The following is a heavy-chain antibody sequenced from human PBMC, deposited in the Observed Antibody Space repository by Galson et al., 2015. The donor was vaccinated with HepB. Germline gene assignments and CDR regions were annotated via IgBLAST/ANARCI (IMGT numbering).Heavy chain of an antibody. Sequence: SLRLSCAASGFTFKTHSMNWVRQAPGKGLEWVSYISSSSSATYYADSVKGRFTIFRDNAKNSLYLQMNSLRTADTAVYYCARDLPWSFRGYGMDVWGQGTTVTVSS. CDR1: GFTFKTHS. CDR3: ARDLPWSFRGYGMDV. D-gene: IGHD2-21*01. V-gene: IGHV3-48*04. J-gene: IGHJ6*02. CDR2: ISSSSSAT.